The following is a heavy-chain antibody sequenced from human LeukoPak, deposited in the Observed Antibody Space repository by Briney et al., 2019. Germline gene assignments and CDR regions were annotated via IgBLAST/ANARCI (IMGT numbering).Heavy chain of an antibody. D-gene: IGHD3-22*01. CDR2: INHSGST. CDR1: GGSFSGYY. J-gene: IGHJ4*02. V-gene: IGHV4-34*01. CDR3: ARRAMIVVVPEYFDY. Sequence: SETLSLTCAVYGGSFSGYYWSWIRQPPGKGLEWIGEINHSGSTNYNPSLKSRVTISVDTSKNQFSLKLSSVTAADTAVYYCARRAMIVVVPEYFDYWGQGTLVTVSS.